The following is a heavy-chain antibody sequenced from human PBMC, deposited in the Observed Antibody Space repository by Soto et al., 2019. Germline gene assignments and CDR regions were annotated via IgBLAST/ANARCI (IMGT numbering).Heavy chain of an antibody. CDR1: GFTFNSNA. D-gene: IGHD6-13*01. J-gene: IGHJ4*02. V-gene: IGHV3-33*01. Sequence: QVQLVESGGRVVQPGRSLRLSCEASGFTFNSNAMHWVRQAPGKGREWVAVISFDGSNTFYGDSVKGRFTISRDISENTLYLQMNSLRAEDTAVYYCARDHDSSSWYGYLDFWGQGTLVTVSS. CDR2: ISFDGSNT. CDR3: ARDHDSSSWYGYLDF.